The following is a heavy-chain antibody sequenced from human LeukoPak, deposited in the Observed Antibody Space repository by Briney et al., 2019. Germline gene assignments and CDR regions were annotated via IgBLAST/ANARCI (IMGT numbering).Heavy chain of an antibody. J-gene: IGHJ4*02. CDR3: ARLGGSVDY. CDR1: GGSISSSSYY. V-gene: IGHV4-39*01. D-gene: IGHD3-10*01. Sequence: SETLSLTCTVSGGSISSSSYYWGWIRQPPGKGLEWIGSIYYSGSTYYNPSLKSRVTISVDTSKNQFSLKLSSVTAADTAVYYCARLGGSVDYWGQGTLVTVSS. CDR2: IYYSGST.